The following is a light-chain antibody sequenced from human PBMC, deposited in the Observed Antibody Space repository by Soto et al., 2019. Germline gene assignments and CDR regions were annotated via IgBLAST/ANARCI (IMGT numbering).Light chain of an antibody. CDR2: AAS. CDR3: LQDHDYPWT. CDR1: QDIGND. V-gene: IGKV1-6*02. Sequence: MTQSPSSLSVSVTDRVTITCRASQDIGNDLGWYQQRPGEAPELLLYAASTLRSGVPSRFSGSGSGTQFTLTINNLQPEDSATYFCLQDHDYPWTFGHGTKVDIK. J-gene: IGKJ1*01.